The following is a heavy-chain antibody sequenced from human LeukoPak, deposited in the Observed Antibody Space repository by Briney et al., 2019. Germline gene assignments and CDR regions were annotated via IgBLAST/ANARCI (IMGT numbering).Heavy chain of an antibody. CDR2: ISWNSGSI. V-gene: IGHV3-9*01. CDR3: ASGVWNYYGMDV. CDR1: GFTFDDYA. D-gene: IGHD3-16*01. J-gene: IGHJ6*02. Sequence: GRSLRLSCAASGFTFDDYAMHWVRQAPGKGLEWVSGISWNSGSIGYADSVKGRFTISRDNAKNSLYLQMNSLRAEDTALYYCASGVWNYYGMDVRGQGTTVTVSS.